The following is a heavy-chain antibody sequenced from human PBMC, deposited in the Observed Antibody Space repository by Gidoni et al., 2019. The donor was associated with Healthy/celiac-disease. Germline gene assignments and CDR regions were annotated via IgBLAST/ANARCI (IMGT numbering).Heavy chain of an antibody. CDR3: ARDYYDSSGYYRGDAFDI. J-gene: IGHJ3*02. V-gene: IGHV4-59*01. Sequence: QVQLQESGPGLVKPSETLSLTCTVSGGSISSYYWSWIRQPPGKGLEWIGYIYYSGSTNYNPSLKSRVTISVDTSKNQFSLKLSSVTAADTAVYYCARDYYDSSGYYRGDAFDIWGQGTMVTVSS. CDR1: GGSISSYY. D-gene: IGHD3-22*01. CDR2: IYYSGST.